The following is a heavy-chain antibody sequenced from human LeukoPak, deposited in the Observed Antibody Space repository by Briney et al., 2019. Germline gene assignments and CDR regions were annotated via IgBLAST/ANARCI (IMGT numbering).Heavy chain of an antibody. J-gene: IGHJ4*02. Sequence: ASVKVSCKASGYTFTSYGNSWVRQAPGQGLEWMGWISAYNGNTNYAQKLQGRVTMTTDTSTSTAYMELRSLRSDDTAVYYCARAVLSYYYDSSGYSGVDYWGQGTLVTVSS. D-gene: IGHD3-22*01. CDR2: ISAYNGNT. CDR3: ARAVLSYYYDSSGYSGVDY. V-gene: IGHV1-18*01. CDR1: GYTFTSYG.